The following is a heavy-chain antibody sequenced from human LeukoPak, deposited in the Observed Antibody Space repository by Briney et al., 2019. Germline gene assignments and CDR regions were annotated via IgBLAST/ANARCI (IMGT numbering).Heavy chain of an antibody. D-gene: IGHD3-10*01. Sequence: SETLSLTCTVSGGSISSNSYYWGWIRQPPGKGLEWIGSIYYSGSTYYKSSLKSRVTISVDTSKNQFSLKLSSVTAADTAVYYCARTRYYYNSRSYGAPYYFDYWGQGTLVTVSS. J-gene: IGHJ4*02. CDR2: IYYSGST. CDR1: GGSISSNSYY. V-gene: IGHV4-39*01. CDR3: ARTRYYYNSRSYGAPYYFDY.